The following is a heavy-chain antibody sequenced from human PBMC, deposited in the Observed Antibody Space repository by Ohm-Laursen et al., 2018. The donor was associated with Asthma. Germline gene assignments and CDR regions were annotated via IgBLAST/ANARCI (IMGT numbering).Heavy chain of an antibody. CDR3: ARTVLRFLEWSHAGWFDP. CDR2: IYYSGST. D-gene: IGHD3-3*01. Sequence: SQTLSLTCSVSGDSISSGDHYWSWIRQHPGKGLEWIGYIYYSGSTYYNPSLKSRVTISVDTSKNQFSLKLSSVTAADTAVYYCARTVLRFLEWSHAGWFDPWGQGTLVTVSS. CDR1: GDSISSGDHY. V-gene: IGHV4-30-4*08. J-gene: IGHJ5*02.